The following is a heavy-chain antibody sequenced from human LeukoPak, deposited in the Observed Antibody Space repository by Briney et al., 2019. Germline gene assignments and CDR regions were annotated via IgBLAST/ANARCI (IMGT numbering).Heavy chain of an antibody. V-gene: IGHV4-39*01. CDR3: ARRVYCTGGACRNWYFDL. J-gene: IGHJ2*01. Sequence: PSETLSLTCNVPGASISSTTYYWGWIRQPPGKGLEWIGSIYYDGHTYYNPSLQSRLAISVATSKNQFSLRLSSVTAADTAVYYCARRVYCTGGACRNWYFDLWGRGTLVTVSS. CDR2: IYYDGHT. CDR1: GASISSTTYY. D-gene: IGHD2-8*02.